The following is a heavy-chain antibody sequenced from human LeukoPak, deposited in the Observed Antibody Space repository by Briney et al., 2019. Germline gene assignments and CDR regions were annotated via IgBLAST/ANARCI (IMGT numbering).Heavy chain of an antibody. D-gene: IGHD2-15*01. CDR1: GGSISSYY. CDR3: ARASPGFSRIPYYYYYCYMDV. Sequence: SEALSLTCTVSGGSISSYYWSWIRQPPGKGLEWIGYIYYSGSTNYNPSLKSRVTISVDTSKNQFSLKLSSVTAADTAVYYCARASPGFSRIPYYYYYCYMDVWGKGTTVTVSS. J-gene: IGHJ6*03. V-gene: IGHV4-59*01. CDR2: IYYSGST.